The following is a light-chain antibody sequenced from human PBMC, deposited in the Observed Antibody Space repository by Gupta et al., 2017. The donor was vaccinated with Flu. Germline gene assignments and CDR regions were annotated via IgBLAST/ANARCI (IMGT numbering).Light chain of an antibody. Sequence: PAILSGSPGERATLSCRASQSVSSRLAWYQQKPGQAPRLLIYGASTRATGVPARFSGSGSGTEFTLTISSLQSEDFAVYYCQQDNTWPYTFGQGTKLAIK. CDR1: QSVSSR. V-gene: IGKV3-15*01. J-gene: IGKJ2*01. CDR2: GAS. CDR3: QQDNTWPYT.